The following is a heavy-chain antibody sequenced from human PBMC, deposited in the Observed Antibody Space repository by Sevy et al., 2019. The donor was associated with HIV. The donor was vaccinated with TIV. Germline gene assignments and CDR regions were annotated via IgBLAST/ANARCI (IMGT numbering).Heavy chain of an antibody. CDR3: AIYYYESSGYYPQFDY. CDR1: GYTFTSYD. CDR2: MNPNSGNT. V-gene: IGHV1-8*01. D-gene: IGHD3-22*01. J-gene: IGHJ4*02. Sequence: ASVKVSCKASGYTFTSYDINWVRQATGQGLEWMGWMNPNSGNTGYAQKFQGRVTMTRNTSISTAYMELSSLRSEDTAVYYCAIYYYESSGYYPQFDYWGQGTLVTVSS.